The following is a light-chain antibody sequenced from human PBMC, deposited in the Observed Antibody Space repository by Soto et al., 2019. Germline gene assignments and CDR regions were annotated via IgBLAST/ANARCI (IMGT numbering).Light chain of an antibody. J-gene: IGLJ1*01. CDR3: AAWDDSLNGYV. Sequence: QSVLTQPPSASGTPGQRVTISCSGSSSNIGSNPVNWYHQLPGTAPKLLIYSSNQRPSGVPDRFSGSKSGTSASLAISGLQSEDEADYSCAAWDDSLNGYVFGTGTKLTVL. CDR1: SSNIGSNP. CDR2: SSN. V-gene: IGLV1-44*01.